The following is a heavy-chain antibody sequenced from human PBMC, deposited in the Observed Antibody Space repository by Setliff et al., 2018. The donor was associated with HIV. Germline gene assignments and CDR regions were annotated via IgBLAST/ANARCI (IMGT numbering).Heavy chain of an antibody. D-gene: IGHD3-22*01. J-gene: IGHJ5*02. Sequence: SETLSLTCTVSGGSISGSSDYWGWIRQPPGKGLEWIGSIFYTGSTYYNPSLKGRVTISLDTSKKQFSLKLSSVTAADTAVYYCARGPSLQYYASGGSLDPWGQGTLVTVSS. CDR1: GGSISGSSDY. CDR2: IFYTGST. V-gene: IGHV4-39*07. CDR3: ARGPSLQYYASGGSLDP.